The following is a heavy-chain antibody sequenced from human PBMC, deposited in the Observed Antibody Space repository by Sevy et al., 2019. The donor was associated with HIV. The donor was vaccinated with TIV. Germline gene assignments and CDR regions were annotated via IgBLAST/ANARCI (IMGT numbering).Heavy chain of an antibody. J-gene: IGHJ4*02. CDR3: ARTTI. D-gene: IGHD3-10*01. Sequence: GGSLKLSCAASGFTFSNSWMYWVRQAPGKGLVWVSRINTDESIRIYADSVKGRFNISRDNAKNTLYLEMNSLRVEDTAVYYCARTTIRGQGTLVTVSS. CDR1: GFTFSNSW. CDR2: INTDESIR. V-gene: IGHV3-74*01.